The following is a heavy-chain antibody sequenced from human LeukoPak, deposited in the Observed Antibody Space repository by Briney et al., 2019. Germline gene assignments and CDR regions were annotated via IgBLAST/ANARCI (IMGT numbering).Heavy chain of an antibody. CDR1: GGSFSGYY. CDR3: ARARGTEAIDY. D-gene: IGHD6-25*01. J-gene: IGHJ4*02. V-gene: IGHV4-34*01. Sequence: PSETLSLTCAVYGGSFSGYYWSWIRQPPGKGLEWIGEINHSGSNNCNPSLKSRLTVSVDTSKNQFSLKLSSVTAADTAVYYCARARGTEAIDYWGQGTLVTVSS. CDR2: INHSGSN.